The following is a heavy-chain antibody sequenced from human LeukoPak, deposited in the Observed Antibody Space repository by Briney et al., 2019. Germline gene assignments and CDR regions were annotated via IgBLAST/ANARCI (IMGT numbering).Heavy chain of an antibody. CDR1: GGSISSYY. CDR3: ARSGAKGGLDY. Sequence: SETLSLTCTVSGGSISSYYWSWIRQPPGKGLEWIGYIYYSGSTNYNPSLKSRVTISVDTSKNQFSLKLSSVTAADTAVYYCARSGAKGGLDYWGQGTLVTVSS. D-gene: IGHD1-26*01. J-gene: IGHJ4*02. V-gene: IGHV4-59*12. CDR2: IYYSGST.